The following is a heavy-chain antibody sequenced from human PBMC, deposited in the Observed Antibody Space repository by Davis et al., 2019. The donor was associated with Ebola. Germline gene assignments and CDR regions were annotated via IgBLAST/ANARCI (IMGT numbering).Heavy chain of an antibody. CDR3: AREVSYDFWSGTTSDY. V-gene: IGHV3-11*01. D-gene: IGHD3-3*01. CDR1: GFTFSDYY. CDR2: ISSSGSTI. J-gene: IGHJ4*02. Sequence: GESLKISCAASGFTFSDYYMSWIRQAPGKGLEWVSYISSSGSTIYYADSVKGRFTISRDNAKNSLYLQMNSLRAEDTAVYYCAREVSYDFWSGTTSDYWGQGTLVTVSS.